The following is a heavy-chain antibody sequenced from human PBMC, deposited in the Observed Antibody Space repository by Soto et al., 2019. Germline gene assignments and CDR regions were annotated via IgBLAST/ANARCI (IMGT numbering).Heavy chain of an antibody. Sequence: GGSLRLSCAASGFTFSSYSMNWVRQAPGKGLEWVSSISSSSSYIYYADSVKGRFTISRDNAKNSLYLQMNSLRAEDTAVYYCARDGRYGETDYYYYYMDVWGKGTTVTVSS. CDR1: GFTFSSYS. D-gene: IGHD4-17*01. J-gene: IGHJ6*03. V-gene: IGHV3-21*01. CDR3: ARDGRYGETDYYYYYMDV. CDR2: ISSSSSYI.